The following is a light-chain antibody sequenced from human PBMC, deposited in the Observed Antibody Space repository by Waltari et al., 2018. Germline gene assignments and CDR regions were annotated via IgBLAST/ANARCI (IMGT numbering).Light chain of an antibody. CDR2: HAS. CDR1: HSVSSK. J-gene: IGKJ2*01. Sequence: EIVMTQSPATLSVSPGERATLSCRASHSVSSKLAWYQQKPGQAPRPLIYHASTRATGIPARFSGSGSGTEFTLTISSLQSGDFAVYYCQHYNNGGKAFGQGTKLEIK. V-gene: IGKV3-15*01. CDR3: QHYNNGGKA.